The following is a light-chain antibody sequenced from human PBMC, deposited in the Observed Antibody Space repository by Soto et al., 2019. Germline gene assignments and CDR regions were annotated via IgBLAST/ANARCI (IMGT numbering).Light chain of an antibody. CDR2: DAS. Sequence: DIQMTQSPSSVSASVGDSVTITCRASQSISSWLAWYQQKPGKAPKLLIYDASSLESGVPSRFSGSGSGTEFTLTISSLQPDDFATYYCQQYSSYSTFGQGTKVGIK. V-gene: IGKV1-5*01. CDR3: QQYSSYST. CDR1: QSISSW. J-gene: IGKJ1*01.